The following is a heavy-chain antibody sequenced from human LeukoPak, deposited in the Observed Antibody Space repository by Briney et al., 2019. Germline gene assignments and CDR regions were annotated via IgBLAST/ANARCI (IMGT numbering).Heavy chain of an antibody. Sequence: GASVKVSCKASGYIFSDSYMYWGRHAPGQGLEWMGWINPNSGDTNYAQKFQGRVTMTRDTSITTAYMELRRLRSDDTAVYYCASPLGENSGYDRAFDYWGQGTLVTVSS. D-gene: IGHD5-12*01. J-gene: IGHJ4*02. V-gene: IGHV1-2*02. CDR3: ASPLGENSGYDRAFDY. CDR1: GYIFSDSY. CDR2: INPNSGDT.